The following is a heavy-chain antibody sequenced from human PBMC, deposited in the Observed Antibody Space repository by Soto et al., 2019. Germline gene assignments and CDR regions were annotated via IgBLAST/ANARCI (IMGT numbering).Heavy chain of an antibody. V-gene: IGHV4-30-4*01. Sequence: SETLSLTCTVSGGSISSGDYYWSWIRQPPGKGLEWIGYIYYSGSTYYNPSLKSRVTISVDTSKNQFSLKLSSVTAADTAVYYCARDRWFGELTLYYFDYWGQGTLVTVSS. CDR1: GGSISSGDYY. J-gene: IGHJ4*02. CDR2: IYYSGST. D-gene: IGHD3-10*01. CDR3: ARDRWFGELTLYYFDY.